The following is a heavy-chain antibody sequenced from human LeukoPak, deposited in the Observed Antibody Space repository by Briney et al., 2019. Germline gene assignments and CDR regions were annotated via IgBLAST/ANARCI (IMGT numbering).Heavy chain of an antibody. J-gene: IGHJ6*02. V-gene: IGHV6-1*01. Sequence: SQTLSLTCAITGDSVSNNSAAWNWIRQSPSRGLEWLGRTYYRSKWYNDYAVSVKSRITINPDTSKNQFSLQLNSVTPEDTAVYYCARDMVVVVPASVLNYYYYGMDVWGQGTTVTVSS. CDR3: ARDMVVVVPASVLNYYYYGMDV. CDR1: GDSVSNNSAA. D-gene: IGHD2-2*01. CDR2: TYYRSKWYN.